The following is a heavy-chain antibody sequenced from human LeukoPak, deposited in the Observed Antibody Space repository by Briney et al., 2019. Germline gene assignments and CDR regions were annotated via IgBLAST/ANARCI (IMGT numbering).Heavy chain of an antibody. J-gene: IGHJ4*02. V-gene: IGHV3-7*01. Sequence: GGSLRLSCAASGFTFSKYWLSWVRQAPGKGLEWVANIKKDGSEKYYVDSVKGRFTTSRDNAKNSLYLQMNSLRAEDTAVYYCARDVDVAMYDYWGQGTLVTVSS. CDR1: GFTFSKYW. CDR3: ARDVDVAMYDY. D-gene: IGHD5-18*01. CDR2: IKKDGSEK.